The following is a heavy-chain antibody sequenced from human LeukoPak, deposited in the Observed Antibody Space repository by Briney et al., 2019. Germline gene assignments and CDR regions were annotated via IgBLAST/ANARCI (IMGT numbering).Heavy chain of an antibody. CDR2: FDPEDGET. CDR1: GYTLTELS. J-gene: IGHJ6*03. V-gene: IGHV1-24*01. D-gene: IGHD5-18*01. Sequence: GASVKVSCKVSGYTLTELSMHWVRQAPGKGLEWMGGFDPEDGETIYAQKFQGRVTMTEDTSTDTAYMELSSLRSEDTAVYYCATGRGYSYGPYYYYYYMDVWGKGTTVTVSS. CDR3: ATGRGYSYGPYYYYYYMDV.